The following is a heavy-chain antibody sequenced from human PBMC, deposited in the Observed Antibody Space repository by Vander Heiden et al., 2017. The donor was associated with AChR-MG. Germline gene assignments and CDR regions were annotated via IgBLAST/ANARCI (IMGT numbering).Heavy chain of an antibody. CDR1: GFTFSSYS. Sequence: EVQLVESGGGLVQPGGSLRLSCAASGFTFSSYSMNWVRQAPGKGLEWVSYISSSSSTIYYADAVKGRFTISRDNAKNSLYLQMNRMREEDTAVYYFAIGGERGMDGAFDYWGHGTLVTVSS. D-gene: IGHD7-27*01. V-gene: IGHV3-48*02. J-gene: IGHJ4*01. CDR3: AIGGERGMDGAFDY. CDR2: ISSSSSTI.